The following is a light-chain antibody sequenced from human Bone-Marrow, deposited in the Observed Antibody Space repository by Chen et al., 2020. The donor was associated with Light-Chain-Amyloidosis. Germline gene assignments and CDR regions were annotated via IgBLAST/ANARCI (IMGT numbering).Light chain of an antibody. V-gene: IGLV2-14*01. J-gene: IGLJ3*02. CDR1: SSDIGDYNY. CDR3: SSYTCSSTRV. CDR2: DVS. Sequence: QSALTQPPSVSGSPGQSVTISCTGTSSDIGDYNYFSWYQQHPGKAPKLMIYDVSNQPSGVSDRYSGSKSGVTASLTISGLQAEDEADYFCSSYTCSSTRVFGGGSKLTVL.